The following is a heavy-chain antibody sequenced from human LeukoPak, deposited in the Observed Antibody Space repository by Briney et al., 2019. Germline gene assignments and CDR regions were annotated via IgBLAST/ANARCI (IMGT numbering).Heavy chain of an antibody. CDR2: ISYDGSNK. D-gene: IGHD3-3*01. V-gene: IGHV3-30*04. J-gene: IGHJ4*02. Sequence: GWSLRLSCAASGFTFSSYAMHWVRQAPGKGLEWVAVISYDGSNKYYADSVKGRFTISRDNSKNTLYLQMNSLRAEDTAVYYCARGVRFLECTDWGQGTLVTVSS. CDR1: GFTFSSYA. CDR3: ARGVRFLECTD.